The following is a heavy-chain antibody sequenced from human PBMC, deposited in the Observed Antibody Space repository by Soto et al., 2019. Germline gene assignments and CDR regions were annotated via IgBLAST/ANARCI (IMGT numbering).Heavy chain of an antibody. Sequence: QLQLQESGPGLVKPSETLSLTCTVSGGSISNSDYYWGWIRQSPGKGLEWIGTSYYSGITYYSPSLTGRVAISVDTSKNQFALKLGSVTVADTAVYYCVGNVVADYGDHVGWFDPWGQGTLVTVSS. V-gene: IGHV4-39*01. CDR2: SYYSGIT. CDR1: GGSISNSDYY. D-gene: IGHD4-17*01. J-gene: IGHJ5*02. CDR3: VGNVVADYGDHVGWFDP.